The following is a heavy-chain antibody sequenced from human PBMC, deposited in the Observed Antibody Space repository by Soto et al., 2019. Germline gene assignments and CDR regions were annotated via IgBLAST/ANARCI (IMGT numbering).Heavy chain of an antibody. V-gene: IGHV4-59*01. Sequence: PSETLSLTCTVSGGSISSYYWSWIRQPPGKGLEWIGYIYYSGSTNYNPSLKSRVTISVDTSKNQFSLKLGSVTAADTAVYYCAIGRFASRATDFDYWGQGTLVTVSS. CDR1: GGSISSYY. D-gene: IGHD1-26*01. CDR2: IYYSGST. CDR3: AIGRFASRATDFDY. J-gene: IGHJ4*02.